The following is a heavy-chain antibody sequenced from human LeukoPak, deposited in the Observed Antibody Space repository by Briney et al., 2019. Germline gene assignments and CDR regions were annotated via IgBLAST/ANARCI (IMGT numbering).Heavy chain of an antibody. CDR3: AKDIGMVRESEFDY. D-gene: IGHD3-10*01. V-gene: IGHV3-23*01. CDR2: ISGSGGST. CDR1: GFTFSSYA. J-gene: IGHJ4*02. Sequence: VGPLRLSCAASGFTFSSYAMSWVRQAPGKGLEWVSAISGSGGSTYYADSVKGRFTISRDNSKNTLYLQMNSLRAEDTAVYYCAKDIGMVRESEFDYWGQGTLVTVSS.